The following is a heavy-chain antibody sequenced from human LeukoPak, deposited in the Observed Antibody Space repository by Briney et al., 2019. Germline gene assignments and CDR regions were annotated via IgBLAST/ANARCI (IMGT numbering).Heavy chain of an antibody. Sequence: GGSLRLSCAASGFTFSSYSMNWVRQAPGKGLEWVSCISSSSSTIYYADSVKGRFTISRDNAKNSLYLQMNSLRAEDTAVYYCARGRRYYDSSGYGLRDWGQGTLVTVSS. CDR1: GFTFSSYS. D-gene: IGHD3-22*01. CDR2: ISSSSSTI. V-gene: IGHV3-48*04. CDR3: ARGRRYYDSSGYGLRD. J-gene: IGHJ4*02.